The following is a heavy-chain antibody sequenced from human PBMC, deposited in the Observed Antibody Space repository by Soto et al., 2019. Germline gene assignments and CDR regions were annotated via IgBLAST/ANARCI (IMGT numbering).Heavy chain of an antibody. CDR3: ARGGPYYYDSSGYSENWFDP. CDR2: IIPIFGTA. Sequence: VKVSCKASGGTFSSYAISWVRQAPGQGLEWMGGIIPIFGTANYAQKFQGRVTITADKSTSTAYMELSSLRSEDTAVYYCARGGPYYYDSSGYSENWFDPWGQGTLVTVSS. V-gene: IGHV1-69*06. CDR1: GGTFSSYA. D-gene: IGHD3-22*01. J-gene: IGHJ5*02.